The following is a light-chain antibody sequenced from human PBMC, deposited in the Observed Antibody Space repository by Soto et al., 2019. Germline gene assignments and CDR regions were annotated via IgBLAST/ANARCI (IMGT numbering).Light chain of an antibody. CDR2: DAS. CDR3: QQYETFSGT. J-gene: IGKJ1*01. CDR1: QSVSGW. Sequence: IHITPSPSTLSASVPYTFTVNFRPSQSVSGWLAWYQQKPGEAPKLLIYDASALPRGVPSRFSGSGSGTKFTLTIASLQPDDFATYYCQQYETFSGTFGPGTKVDIK. V-gene: IGKV1-5*01.